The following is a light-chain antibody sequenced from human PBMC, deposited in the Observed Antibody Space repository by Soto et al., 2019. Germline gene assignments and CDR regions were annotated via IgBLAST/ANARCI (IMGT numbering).Light chain of an antibody. CDR1: STNIGATSD. CDR2: GNT. Sequence: QSVLTQPPSVSGAPGQRVTISCTGSSTNIGATSDVHWYQHLPGTAPKLLIYGNTNRPSGVPDRFSGSKSGTSASLAVTGLQAEDEADYYCQSYDSGLSAWVFGGGTQLTVL. CDR3: QSYDSGLSAWV. V-gene: IGLV1-40*01. J-gene: IGLJ3*02.